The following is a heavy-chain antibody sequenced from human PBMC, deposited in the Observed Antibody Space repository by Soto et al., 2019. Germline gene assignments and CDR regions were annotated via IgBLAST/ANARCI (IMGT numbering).Heavy chain of an antibody. CDR3: ARRLLRITMFRGVLFNVMDV. D-gene: IGHD3-10*01. Sequence: ASGKVSCKGFGYSFSCYAIHWVCQAPGQRIEWMGWVNAGHGHTPYLQKVQGRVTITRDTSASTAYMELSSLRSEDTAVYYCARRLLRITMFRGVLFNVMDVSGQGTTVTVSS. J-gene: IGHJ6*02. CDR2: VNAGHGHT. V-gene: IGHV1-3*01. CDR1: GYSFSCYA.